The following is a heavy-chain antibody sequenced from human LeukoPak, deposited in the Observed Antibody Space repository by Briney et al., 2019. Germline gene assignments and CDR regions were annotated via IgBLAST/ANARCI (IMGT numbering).Heavy chain of an antibody. J-gene: IGHJ4*02. CDR3: ARAQYYSDNTGYYYLHY. CDR2: ISSSSSTI. Sequence: GGSLRLSCVGSGFTFSSYHMNWDRQAPGKGLEWVSYISSSSSTIYYADSVKGRFTISRDNAKNSLYLQTNSLRVEDTAVYYCARAQYYSDNTGYYYLHYWGQGTLVTVSS. D-gene: IGHD3-22*01. CDR1: GFTFSSYH. V-gene: IGHV3-48*01.